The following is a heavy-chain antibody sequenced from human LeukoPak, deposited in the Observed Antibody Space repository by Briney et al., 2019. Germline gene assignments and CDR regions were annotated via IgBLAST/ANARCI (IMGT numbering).Heavy chain of an antibody. J-gene: IGHJ1*01. CDR3: ARAPSEIGGYFPEYFRH. D-gene: IGHD3-22*01. Sequence: AGSLRLSCAASGFTFSSYWMHWGRQAPGKGLVWVSRIKSDGSTNYADSVKGRFTISRDNAKNTVSLQMNSLRAGDTGVYYCARAPSEIGGYFPEYFRHWGQGTLVTVSS. CDR2: IKSDGST. CDR1: GFTFSSYW. V-gene: IGHV3-74*01.